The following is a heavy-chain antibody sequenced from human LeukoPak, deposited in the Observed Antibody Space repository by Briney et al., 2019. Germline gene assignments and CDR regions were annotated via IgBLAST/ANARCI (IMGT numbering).Heavy chain of an antibody. CDR2: INSDGSST. CDR1: GFTFSSYG. Sequence: GGSLRLSCAASGFTFSSYGMHCVRQAPGKGLVWVSRINSDGSSTSYADSVKGRFTISRDNVNNSLYLQMNSLRDEDTAVYYCARATAFHDFDVWGQGTMVTVSS. J-gene: IGHJ3*01. CDR3: ARATAFHDFDV. V-gene: IGHV3-74*01. D-gene: IGHD2-21*02.